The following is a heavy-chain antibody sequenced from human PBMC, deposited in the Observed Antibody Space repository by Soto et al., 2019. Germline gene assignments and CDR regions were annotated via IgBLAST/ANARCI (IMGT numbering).Heavy chain of an antibody. CDR3: ARDPQPLWPDYYFDY. V-gene: IGHV3-30-3*01. Sequence: QVQLVESGGGVVQPGRSLRLSCAASGFTFSSYAIHWVRQAPGKGLEWVAAISYDGSNKFYADSVKGRFTISRDNSKNTLYLQIDSLSTEDTAVFYCARDPQPLWPDYYFDYWGQGTLVIVSP. D-gene: IGHD2-2*01. CDR2: ISYDGSNK. CDR1: GFTFSSYA. J-gene: IGHJ4*02.